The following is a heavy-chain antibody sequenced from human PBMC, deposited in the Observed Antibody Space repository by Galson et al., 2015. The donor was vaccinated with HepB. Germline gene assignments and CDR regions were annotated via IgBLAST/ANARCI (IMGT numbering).Heavy chain of an antibody. V-gene: IGHV3-23*01. D-gene: IGHD3-22*01. CDR1: GFTFSSYA. J-gene: IGHJ3*02. Sequence: SLRLSCAASGFTFSSYAMSWVRQAPGKGLEWVSVISGSGGNTYYADSVKGRFTISRDNSKKTLYLQMNSLRAEDTAVYYCAKWDFGHYYDSSGYHDAFDIWGQGTMVTVSS. CDR3: AKWDFGHYYDSSGYHDAFDI. CDR2: ISGSGGNT.